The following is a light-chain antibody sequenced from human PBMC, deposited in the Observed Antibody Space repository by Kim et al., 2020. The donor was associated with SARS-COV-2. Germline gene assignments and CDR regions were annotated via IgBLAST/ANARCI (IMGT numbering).Light chain of an antibody. CDR3: QQSYSTPRWT. J-gene: IGKJ1*01. V-gene: IGKV1-39*01. Sequence: DIQMTQSPSSLSASVGDRVTITCRSSQNINTFSNWYQQKPGKAPNLLIYDTSSLQSGVPSRFSGSGSGTDFTLSISSLQPEDFATYYCQQSYSTPRWTFGQGTKVDIK. CDR1: QNINTF. CDR2: DTS.